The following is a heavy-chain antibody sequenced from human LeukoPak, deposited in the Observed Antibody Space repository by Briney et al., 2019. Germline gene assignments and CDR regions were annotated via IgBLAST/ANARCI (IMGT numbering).Heavy chain of an antibody. Sequence: SETLSLTCTVSGGSISSGSYYWSWIRQPPGKGLEWIGSIYYSETTYYNSSLKSRVTISLNTSKNQFSLRLTSVTAADTAVYYCARQVSDYYYYYIDVWGKGATVTVSS. CDR1: GGSISSGSYY. CDR2: IYYSETT. J-gene: IGHJ6*03. D-gene: IGHD5/OR15-5a*01. CDR3: ARQVSDYYYYYIDV. V-gene: IGHV4-39*01.